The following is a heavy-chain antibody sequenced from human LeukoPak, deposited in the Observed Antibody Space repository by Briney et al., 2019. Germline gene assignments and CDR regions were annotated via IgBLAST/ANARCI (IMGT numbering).Heavy chain of an antibody. V-gene: IGHV3-30*04. CDR1: GFTFSSYA. CDR2: ISYDGSNK. J-gene: IGHJ2*01. D-gene: IGHD1-26*01. CDR3: ARDQRGWELLSRLRQFYWYFDL. Sequence: GGSLRLSCAASGFTFSSYAMHWVRQAPGKGLEWVAVISYDGSNKYYADSVKGRFTIPRDNSKNTLYLQMNSLRAEDTAVYYCARDQRGWELLSRLRQFYWYFDLWGRGTLVTVSS.